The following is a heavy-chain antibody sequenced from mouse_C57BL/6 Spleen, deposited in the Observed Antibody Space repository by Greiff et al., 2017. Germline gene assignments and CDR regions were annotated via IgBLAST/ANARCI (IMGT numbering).Heavy chain of an antibody. CDR2: IWSDGST. Sequence: QVQLKESGPGLVAPSQSLSITCTVSGFSLTSYGVHWVRQPPGKGLEWLVVIWSDGSTTYNSALNSRRSISKDNSKSQVFLKMNSLQTDDTAMYYCARHFGSSGPYFDDWGQGTTLTVSS. CDR1: GFSLTSYG. J-gene: IGHJ2*01. CDR3: ARHFGSSGPYFDD. V-gene: IGHV2-6-1*01. D-gene: IGHD3-2*02.